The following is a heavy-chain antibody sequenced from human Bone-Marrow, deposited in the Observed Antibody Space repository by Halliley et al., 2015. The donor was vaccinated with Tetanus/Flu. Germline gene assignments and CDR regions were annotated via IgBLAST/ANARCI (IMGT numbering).Heavy chain of an antibody. D-gene: IGHD5-18*01. CDR1: GFTFSNFA. Sequence: SLRLSCAASGFTFSNFAMTWIRQSPGKGLEWVSSISGTSGTTYSADSVEGRFTISRDNSRKTLYLQLNSLRAEDTAVYYCAKGLRDSFGLLEDWGRGTLVTVSS. V-gene: IGHV3-23*01. J-gene: IGHJ4*02. CDR3: AKGLRDSFGLLED. CDR2: ISGTSGTT.